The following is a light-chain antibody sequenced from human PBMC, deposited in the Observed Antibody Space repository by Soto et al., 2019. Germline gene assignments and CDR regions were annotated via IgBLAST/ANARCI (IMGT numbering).Light chain of an antibody. CDR2: DVS. J-gene: IGLJ2*01. CDR1: SSDVGRYKL. Sequence: QSALTQPASVSGSPGQSITISCTGTSSDVGRYKLVSWYQQHPGKAPKLMIYDVSNRPSGVSNRFSGSKSGNTASLTISGLQAEDEADYYGSSYTTSTTLIFGGGTKVTVL. V-gene: IGLV2-14*03. CDR3: SSYTTSTTLI.